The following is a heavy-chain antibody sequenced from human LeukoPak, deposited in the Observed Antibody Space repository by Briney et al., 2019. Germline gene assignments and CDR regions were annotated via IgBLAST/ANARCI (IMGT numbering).Heavy chain of an antibody. CDR1: GFTFSSYS. CDR2: ISSSSSYI. V-gene: IGHV3-21*01. J-gene: IGHJ4*02. Sequence: AGGSLRLSCAASGFTFSSYSMNWVRQAPGKGLEWDSSISSSSSYIYYADSVKGRFTISRDNAKNSLYLQMNSLRAEDTAVYYCARGERGLYSSSTSCYPVLGGQGTLVTVSS. CDR3: ARGERGLYSSSTSCYPVL. D-gene: IGHD2-2*01.